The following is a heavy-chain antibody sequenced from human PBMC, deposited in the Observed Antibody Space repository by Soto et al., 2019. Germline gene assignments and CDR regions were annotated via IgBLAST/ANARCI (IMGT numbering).Heavy chain of an antibody. J-gene: IGHJ4*02. V-gene: IGHV1-46*01. CDR2: INPSGGST. D-gene: IGHD3-10*01. CDR3: ARDLGEYYYPHYFDY. Sequence: ASVKVSCKASGYTFTSYYMHWVRQAPGHGLEWMGIINPSGGSTSYAQKFQGRVTMTRDTSTSTVYMELSSLRSEDTAVYYCARDLGEYYYPHYFDYWGQGTLVTVSS. CDR1: GYTFTSYY.